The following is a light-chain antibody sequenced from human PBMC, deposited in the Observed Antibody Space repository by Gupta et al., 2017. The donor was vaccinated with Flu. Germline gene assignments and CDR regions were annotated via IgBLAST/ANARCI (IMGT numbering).Light chain of an antibody. CDR2: RNN. CDR3: EAWDDSRSAHVV. J-gene: IGLJ2*01. CDR1: SSTIGSNY. Sequence: VTSTCSGSSSTIGSNYVYWYQQLPGTAPNLLIYRNNKRRSGVPERVSGSKSGTSAALAISGLRAEEEADYYCEAWDDSRSAHVVFGGGTKLTVL. V-gene: IGLV1-47*01.